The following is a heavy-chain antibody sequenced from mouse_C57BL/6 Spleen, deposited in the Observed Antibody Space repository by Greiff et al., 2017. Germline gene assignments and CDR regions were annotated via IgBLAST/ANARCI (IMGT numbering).Heavy chain of an antibody. Sequence: QVQLKQSGPELVRPGASVTLSCKASGYTFTDYEMHWVKQTPVHGLERVGAILPETGGTAYNKKFKGKAILTADKSSSTAYMDRRSLTSEYSAVYYGTTLHYYGSSYGWKRNYWGQGTTLTVSS. V-gene: IGHV1-15*01. D-gene: IGHD1-1*01. CDR1: GYTFTDYE. CDR2: ILPETGGT. J-gene: IGHJ2*01. CDR3: TTLHYYGSSYGWKRNY.